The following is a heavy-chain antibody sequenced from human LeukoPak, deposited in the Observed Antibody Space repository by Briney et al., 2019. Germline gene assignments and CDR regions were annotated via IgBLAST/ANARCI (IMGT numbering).Heavy chain of an antibody. CDR3: ARIRSGVLRYSDWFQGDAFDI. D-gene: IGHD3-9*01. V-gene: IGHV3-53*01. Sequence: AGGSLRLSCAASGFTVSSNYMSWVRQAPGKGLEWVSVIYSGGSTYYADSVKGRFTISRDNSKNTLYLQMNSLRAEDTAVYYCARIRSGVLRYSDWFQGDAFDIWGQGTMVTVSS. J-gene: IGHJ3*02. CDR2: IYSGGST. CDR1: GFTVSSNY.